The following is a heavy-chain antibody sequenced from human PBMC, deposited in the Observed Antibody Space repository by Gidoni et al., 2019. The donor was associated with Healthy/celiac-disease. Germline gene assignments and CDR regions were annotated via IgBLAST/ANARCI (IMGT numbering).Heavy chain of an antibody. D-gene: IGHD2-15*01. CDR2: INSDGSST. CDR1: GFTFSSYW. J-gene: IGHJ6*02. Sequence: EVQLVESGGGLVQPGGSLSLSCAASGFTFSSYWMHWVRQAPGKGLVWVSRINSDGSSTSYADSVKGRFTSSRDNAKNTLYLQMNSLRAEDTAVYYCARDIVVVVAAGYYYYGMDVWGQGTTVTVSS. CDR3: ARDIVVVVAAGYYYYGMDV. V-gene: IGHV3-74*01.